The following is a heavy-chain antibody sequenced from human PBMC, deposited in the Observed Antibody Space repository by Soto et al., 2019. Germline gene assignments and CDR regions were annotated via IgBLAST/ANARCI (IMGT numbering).Heavy chain of an antibody. CDR3: AKDHIVVVTAIPRYFDY. CDR2: ISGSGGST. Sequence: GGSLRLSCAASGFTFSSYAMSWVRQAPGKGLEWVSAISGSGGSTYYADSVKGRFTISRDNSKNTLYLQMNSLRAEDTAVYYCAKDHIVVVTAIPRYFDYWGQGTRVTVSS. CDR1: GFTFSSYA. V-gene: IGHV3-23*01. D-gene: IGHD2-21*02. J-gene: IGHJ4*02.